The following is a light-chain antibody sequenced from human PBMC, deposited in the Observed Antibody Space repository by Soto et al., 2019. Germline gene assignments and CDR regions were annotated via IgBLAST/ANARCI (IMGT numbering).Light chain of an antibody. J-gene: IGLJ2*01. CDR1: SSDVGAYHY. V-gene: IGLV2-14*01. Sequence: QSALTQPASVSGSPGQSITISGTGTSSDVGAYHYVSWYQQHPGKAPKLMIFEVSDRLAGVSNRFSGSKSGNTASLTISGLQAEDEADYYCSSYTRSNTLVFGGGTKLTVL. CDR3: SSYTRSNTLV. CDR2: EVS.